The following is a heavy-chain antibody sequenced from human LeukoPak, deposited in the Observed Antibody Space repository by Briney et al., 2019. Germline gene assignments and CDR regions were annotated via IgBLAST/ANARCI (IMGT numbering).Heavy chain of an antibody. CDR3: AKDAPAYGSGSYYN. D-gene: IGHD3-10*01. J-gene: IGHJ1*01. CDR2: ISGSGGST. Sequence: GGSLRLSCAASGFTFSTYIMNWVRQTPGKGLEWVSAISGSGGSTYCADSVKGRFTISRDTSKNTLYLQMSSLRAEDTAVYYFAKDAPAYGSGSYYNWGQGTLVTVSS. CDR1: GFTFSTYI. V-gene: IGHV3-23*01.